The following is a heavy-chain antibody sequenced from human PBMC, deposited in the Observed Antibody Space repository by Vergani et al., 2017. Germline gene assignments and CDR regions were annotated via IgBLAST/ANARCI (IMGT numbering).Heavy chain of an antibody. CDR1: GFTFSSYA. Sequence: EVQLLESGGGLVQPGGSLRLSCAASGFTFSSYAMSWVRQAPGKGLEWVSAISGSGGSTYYADSVKGRFTISRDNAKNSLYLQMNSLRAEDTAVYYCASEAVSGWKGLDYWGQGTLVTVSS. D-gene: IGHD6-19*01. J-gene: IGHJ4*02. CDR2: ISGSGGST. V-gene: IGHV3-23*01. CDR3: ASEAVSGWKGLDY.